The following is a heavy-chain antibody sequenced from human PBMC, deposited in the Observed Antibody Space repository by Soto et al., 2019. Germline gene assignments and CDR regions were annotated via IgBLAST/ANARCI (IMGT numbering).Heavy chain of an antibody. Sequence: VGSLRLSCAASGFTFDDYTMHWVRQAPGNGLEWVSLISWDGGSTYYADSVKGRFTISRDNSKNSLYLQMNSLRTEDTALYYCAKDRGSSGYNQYGMDVWGQGTTVTVSS. CDR1: GFTFDDYT. J-gene: IGHJ6*02. D-gene: IGHD3-22*01. V-gene: IGHV3-43*01. CDR2: ISWDGGST. CDR3: AKDRGSSGYNQYGMDV.